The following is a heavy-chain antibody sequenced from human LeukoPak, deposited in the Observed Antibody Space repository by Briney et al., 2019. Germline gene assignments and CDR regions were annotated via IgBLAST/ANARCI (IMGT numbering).Heavy chain of an antibody. D-gene: IGHD2-2*03. V-gene: IGHV3-7*04. J-gene: IGHJ4*02. Sequence: GGSLRLSCAASGFTLSSYWMSWVRQAPGKGLEWVANINQDGREKHSVDSVKGRFTVSRDNARNSLYLQMNSLRAEDTAVYYCARDQTGQAWIYWGQGTLVTVSS. CDR2: INQDGREK. CDR3: ARDQTGQAWIY. CDR1: GFTLSSYW.